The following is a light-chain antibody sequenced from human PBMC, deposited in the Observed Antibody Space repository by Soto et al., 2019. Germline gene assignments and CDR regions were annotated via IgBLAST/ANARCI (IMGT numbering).Light chain of an antibody. CDR3: QQLNTYPPT. CDR2: SAS. CDR1: QGVSSS. V-gene: IGKV1-9*01. J-gene: IGKJ4*01. Sequence: DIQLTQSPSFLSASVGDRVIITCRASQGVSSSLAWYQQKPGKAPNLLIYSASTLQSGVPSRFSGGGSGTEFTLTISSLQPEDFALYYCQQLNTYPPTFGGGTKVEI.